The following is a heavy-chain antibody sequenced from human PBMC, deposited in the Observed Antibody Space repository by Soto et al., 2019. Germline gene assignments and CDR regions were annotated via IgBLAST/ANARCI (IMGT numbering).Heavy chain of an antibody. CDR2: IIPVFATT. Sequence: VQLVQSGAEVKKPGSSVRVSCKASGGTFSRDVMTWVRQAPGQGLEWMGEIIPVFATTNYAQNFQGGVTFAADDSTSTVYMELSGLRYEDTAMYYCARDLSTQGFDSWGQGTLVTVSS. CDR1: GGTFSRDV. CDR3: ARDLSTQGFDS. V-gene: IGHV1-69*12. J-gene: IGHJ4*02.